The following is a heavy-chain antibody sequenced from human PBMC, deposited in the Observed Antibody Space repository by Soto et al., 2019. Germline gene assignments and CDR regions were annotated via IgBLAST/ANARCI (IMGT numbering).Heavy chain of an antibody. D-gene: IGHD4-17*01. CDR3: ARFDYGDYVRGTQFED. CDR1: GYTFTSYY. V-gene: IGHV1-46*01. CDR2: INPSGGST. J-gene: IGHJ4*02. Sequence: ASVKVSCKASGYTFTSYYMHWVRQAPGQGLEWMGIINPSGGSTSYAQKFQGRVTMTRDTSTSTVYMELSSLRSEDTAVYYCARFDYGDYVRGTQFEDWCQGTLVTVSS.